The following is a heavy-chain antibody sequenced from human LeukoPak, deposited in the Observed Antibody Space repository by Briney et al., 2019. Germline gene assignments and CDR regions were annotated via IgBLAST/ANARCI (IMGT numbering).Heavy chain of an antibody. CDR3: ARGYCSSTSCYARYYYGMDV. Sequence: SETLSLTCTVSGGSISSYYWSWIRQPPGKGQEWIGYIYYSGSTNYNPSLKSRVTISVDTSKNQFSLKLSSVTAADTAVYYCARGYCSSTSCYARYYYGMDVWGQGTTVTVSS. D-gene: IGHD2-2*01. CDR2: IYYSGST. V-gene: IGHV4-59*01. J-gene: IGHJ6*02. CDR1: GGSISSYY.